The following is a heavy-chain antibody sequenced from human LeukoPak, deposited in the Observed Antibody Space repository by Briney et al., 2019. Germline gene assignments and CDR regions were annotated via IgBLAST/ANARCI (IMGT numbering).Heavy chain of an antibody. J-gene: IGHJ6*02. CDR2: ISWNSGSI. CDR1: GFTFDDYA. D-gene: IGHD1-26*01. V-gene: IGHV3-9*01. Sequence: GGSLRLSCAASGFTFDDYAMHWVRQAPGKGLEWVSGISWNSGSIGYADSVKGRFTISRDNAKNSLYLQMNSLRAEDTALYYCAKDRSLGGTYSATFGMDVWGQGTTVTVSS. CDR3: AKDRSLGGTYSATFGMDV.